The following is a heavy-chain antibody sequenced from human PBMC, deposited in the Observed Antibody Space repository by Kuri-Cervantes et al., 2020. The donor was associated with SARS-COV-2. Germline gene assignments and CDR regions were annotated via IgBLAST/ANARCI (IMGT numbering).Heavy chain of an antibody. Sequence: GGSLRLSCAASGFTFSNAWMSWVRQAPGKGLEWVSSIDATSSHVFYADSMKGRFTISRDNAKNSLYLQMNSLRAEDTAVYYCAREPITVTTNDYYYYGMDVWGQGTTVTVSS. V-gene: IGHV3-21*01. CDR2: IDATSSHV. CDR1: GFTFSNAW. CDR3: AREPITVTTNDYYYYGMDV. D-gene: IGHD4-11*01. J-gene: IGHJ6*02.